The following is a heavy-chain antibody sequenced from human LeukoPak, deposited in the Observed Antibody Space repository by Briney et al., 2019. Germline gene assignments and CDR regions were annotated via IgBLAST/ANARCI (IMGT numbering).Heavy chain of an antibody. Sequence: PSETLSLTCTVSGGSISSGDYYWSWLRQPPGKGLEWIGYIYYSGSTYYNRSLNSRVTISVDTSKNQFSLKLSSVTAADTAVYYCARGAPHRTAHAFDIWGQGTMVTVSS. V-gene: IGHV4-30-4*01. J-gene: IGHJ3*02. CDR3: ARGAPHRTAHAFDI. CDR1: GGSISSGDYY. CDR2: IYYSGST.